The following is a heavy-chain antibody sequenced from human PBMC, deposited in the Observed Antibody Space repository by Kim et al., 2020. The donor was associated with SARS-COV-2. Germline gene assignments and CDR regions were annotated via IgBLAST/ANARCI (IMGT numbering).Heavy chain of an antibody. CDR1: GGSISSSSYY. J-gene: IGHJ6*02. Sequence: SETLSLTCTVSGGSISSSSYYWGWIRQPPGKGLEWIGSIYYSGSTYYNPSLKSRVTISVDTSKNQFSLKLSSVTAADTAVYYCARHGGFGSSWPYYYYGMDVWGQGTTVTVSS. CDR2: IYYSGST. CDR3: ARHGGFGSSWPYYYYGMDV. V-gene: IGHV4-39*01. D-gene: IGHD6-13*01.